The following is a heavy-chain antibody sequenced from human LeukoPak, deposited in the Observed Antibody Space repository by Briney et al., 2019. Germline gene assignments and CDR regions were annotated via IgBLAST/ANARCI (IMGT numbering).Heavy chain of an antibody. D-gene: IGHD6-19*01. J-gene: IGHJ6*03. CDR2: ISSSTTYI. CDR3: AREGSDWNYYYYMDV. V-gene: IGHV3-21*01. CDR1: GFTFSDYN. Sequence: GGSLRLSCEVSGFTFSDYNMNWVRQAPGKGLEWVSSISSSTTYIYYADSVKGRFTISRDNAKNSLYLQMNSLKAEDTAVYYCAREGSDWNYYYYMDVWGKGTTVTISS.